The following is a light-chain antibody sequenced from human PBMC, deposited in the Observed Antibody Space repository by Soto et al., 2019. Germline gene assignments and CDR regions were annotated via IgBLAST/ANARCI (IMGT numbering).Light chain of an antibody. CDR2: KAS. V-gene: IGKV1-5*03. CDR1: QIIKNW. J-gene: IGKJ3*01. Sequence: DIQMTPSPSTLSASVGDRVTITCRARQIIKNWLAWYQQKPGRAPKHLIYKASTLESGVPSRFSGSGSGTEFTLTISCLQPDDVATYHCQQYNSYSQFTFGPGTKVDIK. CDR3: QQYNSYSQFT.